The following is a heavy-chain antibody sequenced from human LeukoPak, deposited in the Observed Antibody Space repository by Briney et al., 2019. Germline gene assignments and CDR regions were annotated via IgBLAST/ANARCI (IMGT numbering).Heavy chain of an antibody. Sequence: SETLSLTCTVSGGSISSYYWNWIRQPPGKGLEWIGYIYYRGNTNYNPPLTRPVPISVDTSKNQFSLKLSSVPAADTAVYYCARGLHNRSSGRRFDVFEIWGQGTMVTVSS. D-gene: IGHD6-6*01. J-gene: IGHJ3*02. CDR2: IYYRGNT. CDR3: ARGLHNRSSGRRFDVFEI. V-gene: IGHV4-59*01. CDR1: GGSISSYY.